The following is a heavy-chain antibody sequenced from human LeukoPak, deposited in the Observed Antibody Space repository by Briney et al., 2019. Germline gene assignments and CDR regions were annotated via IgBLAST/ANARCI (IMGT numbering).Heavy chain of an antibody. D-gene: IGHD6-13*01. CDR1: GGSISSYY. CDR2: IYYSGST. V-gene: IGHV4-59*08. CDR3: ARLSSGSSSWYDIDY. Sequence: PSETLSLTCTVSGGSISSYYWSWIRQPPGKGLEWIGDIYYSGSTNYNPSLKSRVTISVDTSKNQFSLKLSSVTAADTAVYYCARLSSGSSSWYDIDYWGQGTLVTVSS. J-gene: IGHJ4*02.